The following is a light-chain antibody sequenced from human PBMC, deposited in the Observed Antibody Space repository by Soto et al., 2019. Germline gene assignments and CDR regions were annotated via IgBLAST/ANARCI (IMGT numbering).Light chain of an antibody. CDR2: DVS. V-gene: IGLV2-14*03. Sequence: QSVLTQPASVSGSPGQSVTISCTGSRRDVGGYNYVSWYRHLPGKAPELMIFDVSNRPSGLSDRFSGSKSGNTASLTISVLQADDEADYYCSSYTNSGTYVFGTGTKVTVL. J-gene: IGLJ1*01. CDR3: SSYTNSGTYV. CDR1: RRDVGGYNY.